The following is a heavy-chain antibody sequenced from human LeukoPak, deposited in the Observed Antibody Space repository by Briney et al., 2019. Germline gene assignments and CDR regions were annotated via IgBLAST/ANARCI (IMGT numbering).Heavy chain of an antibody. Sequence: GASVKVSFKASGYTFTNYYMHWVRQAPGQGLEWMGLINPTGISTNYAQKFRGRVTMTRDTSTTTVYMELSSLRSDDTAVYYCAREESGGYFDYWGQGTLVTVSS. CDR2: INPTGIST. D-gene: IGHD2-8*02. CDR3: AREESGGYFDY. V-gene: IGHV1-46*01. J-gene: IGHJ4*02. CDR1: GYTFTNYY.